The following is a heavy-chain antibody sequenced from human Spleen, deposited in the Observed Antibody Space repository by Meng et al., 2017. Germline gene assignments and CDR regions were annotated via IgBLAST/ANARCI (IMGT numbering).Heavy chain of an antibody. CDR2: INHSGST. CDR1: GGSFSDYY. CDR3: ARGPTTMAHDFDY. J-gene: IGHJ4*02. D-gene: IGHD4-11*01. V-gene: IGHV4-34*01. Sequence: QGQLQRWVAGLLKPSETLSLTLVVSGGSFSDYYWSWIRQPPGKGLEWIGEINHSGSTNYNPSLESRATISVDTSQNNLSLKLSSVTAADSAVYYCARGPTTMAHDFDYWGQGTLVTVSS.